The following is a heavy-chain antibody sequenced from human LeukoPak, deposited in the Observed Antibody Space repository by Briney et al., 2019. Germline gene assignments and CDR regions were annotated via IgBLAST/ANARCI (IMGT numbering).Heavy chain of an antibody. Sequence: SETLSLTCTVSGGSFSTNYWSWIRQPPGKGLEWIGYIYYSGSTNYNPSLKSRVTISVDTSKNQFSLKLSSVTAADTAVYYCARRRCSSTSCYVDYWGQGTLVTVSS. V-gene: IGHV4-59*08. CDR3: ARRRCSSTSCYVDY. J-gene: IGHJ4*02. CDR2: IYYSGST. D-gene: IGHD2-2*01. CDR1: GGSFSTNY.